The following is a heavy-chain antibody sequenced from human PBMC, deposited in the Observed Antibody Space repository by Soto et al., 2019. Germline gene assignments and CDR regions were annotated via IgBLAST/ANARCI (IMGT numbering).Heavy chain of an antibody. Sequence: QVQLVESGGGVVQPGRSLRLSCAASGFTFSSYGMHWVRQAPGKGLEWVAVISYDGNNKYYADSVKGRFTISRYSTEYTLYLQLNSLRAEHRAVYYCAKDEVLVVPVARDYSGMDVWGQGTTVTVSS. V-gene: IGHV3-30*18. CDR2: ISYDGNNK. CDR1: GFTFSSYG. J-gene: IGHJ6*02. D-gene: IGHD2-15*01. CDR3: AKDEVLVVPVARDYSGMDV.